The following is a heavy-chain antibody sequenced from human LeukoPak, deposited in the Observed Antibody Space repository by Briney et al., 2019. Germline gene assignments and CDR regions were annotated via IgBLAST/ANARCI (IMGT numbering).Heavy chain of an antibody. CDR3: AANPHSDGPLNY. CDR2: INQSGSI. J-gene: IGHJ4*02. Sequence: SETLSLSCAVYGGSINTYYWSGNRQPPGRGREGSREINQSGSINYNTSLDSRVTMSVDTYRNQLSLNLNSMTAADTAVYYCAANPHSDGPLNYWGQGTLVTVSS. V-gene: IGHV4-34*01. D-gene: IGHD5-24*01. CDR1: GGSINTYY.